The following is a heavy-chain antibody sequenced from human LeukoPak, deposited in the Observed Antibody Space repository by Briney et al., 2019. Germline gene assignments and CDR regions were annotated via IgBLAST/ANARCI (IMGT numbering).Heavy chain of an antibody. CDR1: GGSISSYY. D-gene: IGHD6-13*01. J-gene: IGHJ4*02. CDR2: IYYSGST. CDR3: ARADIAAAGGGFDY. Sequence: SETLSLTCTVSGGSISSYYWSWIRQPPGKGLEWIGYIYYSGSTNYSPSLKSRVTISVDTSKNQFSLKLSSVSAADTAVYYCARADIAAAGGGFDYWGQGTLVTVSS. V-gene: IGHV4-59*01.